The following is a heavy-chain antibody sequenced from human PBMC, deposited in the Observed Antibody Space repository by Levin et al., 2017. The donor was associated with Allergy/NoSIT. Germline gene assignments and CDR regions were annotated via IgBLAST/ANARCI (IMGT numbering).Heavy chain of an antibody. CDR3: ATFRQPVYYHYAMDV. Sequence: ASVKVSCKASGYTFTTYDINWVRQATGQGLEWMGWMNPNNGNTGFAQKFQGRITMTRNTSTSTAYLELSSLRSEDTADYYCATFRQPVYYHYAMDVWGQGTTVTVSS. CDR2: MNPNNGNT. D-gene: IGHD1-14*01. CDR1: GYTFTTYD. J-gene: IGHJ6*02. V-gene: IGHV1-8*01.